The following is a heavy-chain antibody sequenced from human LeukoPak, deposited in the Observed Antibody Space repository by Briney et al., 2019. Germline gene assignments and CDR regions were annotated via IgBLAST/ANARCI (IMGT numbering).Heavy chain of an antibody. V-gene: IGHV4-61*01. J-gene: IGHJ4*02. CDR3: ARLVAVAGVFDY. D-gene: IGHD6-19*01. CDR1: GGSVSSGSNY. CDR2: IYYSGST. Sequence: PSETLSLTCTVSGGSVSSGSNYWSWIRQPPGKGLEWIGYIYYSGSTNYKPSLRSRVTISEDTPKNQFSLKLSSVTAADTAVYYCARLVAVAGVFDYWGQGTLVTVSS.